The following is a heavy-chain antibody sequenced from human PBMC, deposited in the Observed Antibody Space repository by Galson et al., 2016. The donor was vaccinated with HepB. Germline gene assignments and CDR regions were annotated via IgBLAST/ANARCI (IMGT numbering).Heavy chain of an antibody. CDR1: GLTFSRCD. CDR2: IGTAGDT. CDR3: ARGKFDCSGGTCHYYGMDV. Sequence: SLRLSCAASGLTFSRCDMHWVRQATGKGLEWDSAIGTAGDTYYPGSVRGRFTISRENSKNSLYLQMNSLTAGDTAGYYCARGKFDCSGGTCHYYGMDVWGKGTTVTVSS. D-gene: IGHD2-15*01. J-gene: IGHJ6*04. V-gene: IGHV3-13*01.